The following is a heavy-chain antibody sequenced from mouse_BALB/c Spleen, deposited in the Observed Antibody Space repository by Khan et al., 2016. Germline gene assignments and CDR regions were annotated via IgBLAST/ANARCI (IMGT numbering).Heavy chain of an antibody. CDR2: INTYTGEP. CDR3: ARPDYGSSRGFAY. D-gene: IGHD1-1*01. V-gene: IGHV9-3-1*01. Sequence: QIQLVQSGPELKKPGETVRISCKASGYTFTNYGMNWVKQAPGKGLKWMGWINTYTGEPTYADDFKGRFAFSLETSASTAYLQINNLKNEDTAPYFCARPDYGSSRGFAYWGQGTLVTVSA. J-gene: IGHJ3*01. CDR1: GYTFTNYG.